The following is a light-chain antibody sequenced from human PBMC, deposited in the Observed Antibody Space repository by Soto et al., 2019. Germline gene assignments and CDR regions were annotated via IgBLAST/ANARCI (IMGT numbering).Light chain of an antibody. J-gene: IGKJ4*01. CDR1: HSVSTY. CDR3: QQHTNWPLT. Sequence: PWDGATLSGLASHSVSTYLAWYQQKPGQTPRLLIYDASTRATGIPARFSGSGSGTDFTLNISSLEPEDFAVYYCQQHTNWPLTFGGGTKVDIK. V-gene: IGKV3-11*01. CDR2: DAS.